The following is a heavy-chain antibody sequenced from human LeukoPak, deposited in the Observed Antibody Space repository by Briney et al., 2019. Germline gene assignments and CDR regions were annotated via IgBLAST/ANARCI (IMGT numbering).Heavy chain of an antibody. V-gene: IGHV3-43*02. CDR2: ISGDGGST. J-gene: IGHJ4*02. CDR3: AKDFIF. Sequence: GGPLRLSCAASGFTFDDYAMQWVRQAPGKGLEWVSLISGDGGSTYYADSVRGRFTISRDNSKNSLYLEMNSLRTEDSALYYGAKDFIFGGQGTLVTVSS. CDR1: GFTFDDYA.